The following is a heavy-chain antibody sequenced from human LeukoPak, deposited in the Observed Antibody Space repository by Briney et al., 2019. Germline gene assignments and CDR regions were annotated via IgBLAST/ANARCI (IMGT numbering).Heavy chain of an antibody. CDR3: ARGRTILGY. CDR2: INHSGST. J-gene: IGHJ4*02. CDR1: GGFFSGYY. Sequence: SETLSLTCAVYGGFFSGYYWSWIRQPPGKGLEWIGEINHSGSTNYNPSLKSRVTISVDTSKNQFSLKLSSVTAADTAVYYCARGRTILGYWGQGTLVTVSS. V-gene: IGHV4-34*01.